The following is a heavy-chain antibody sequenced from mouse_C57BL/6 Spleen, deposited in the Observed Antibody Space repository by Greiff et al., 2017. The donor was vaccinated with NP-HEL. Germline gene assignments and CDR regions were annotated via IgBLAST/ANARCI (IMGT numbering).Heavy chain of an antibody. Sequence: EVKVVESGGGLVKPGGSLKLSCAASGFTFSSYAMSWVRQTPEKRLEWVATISDGGSYTYYPDNVKGRFTISRDNAKNNLYLQMSHLKSEDTAMYYCAREAAQATPLDYWGQGTTLTVSS. J-gene: IGHJ2*01. CDR1: GFTFSSYA. CDR3: AREAAQATPLDY. V-gene: IGHV5-4*01. CDR2: ISDGGSYT. D-gene: IGHD3-2*02.